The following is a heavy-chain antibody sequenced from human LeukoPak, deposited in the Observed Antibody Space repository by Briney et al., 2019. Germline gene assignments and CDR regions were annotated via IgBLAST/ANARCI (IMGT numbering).Heavy chain of an antibody. J-gene: IGHJ4*02. D-gene: IGHD3-3*01. CDR2: ISYDGSNK. Sequence: GGSLRLSCAASGFTFSSYAMHWVRQAPGKGLEWVAVISYDGSNKYYADSVKGRFTISRDDSKNTLYLQMNSLRAEDTAVYYCARDSSRFLAYYFDYWGQGTLVTVSS. V-gene: IGHV3-30-3*01. CDR3: ARDSSRFLAYYFDY. CDR1: GFTFSSYA.